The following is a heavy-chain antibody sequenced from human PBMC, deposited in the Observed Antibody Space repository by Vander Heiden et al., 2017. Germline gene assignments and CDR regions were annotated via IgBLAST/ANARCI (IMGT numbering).Heavy chain of an antibody. J-gene: IGHJ4*02. CDR3: ARSCNSGSYLEY. V-gene: IGHV3-74*01. Sequence: EVQLVESGGGLVQPGGSLRLSYAASGFTFMCYWMHWVRQAPGKGLVWVSRINSDGSNTGYADSAKGRFTISRDNAKNTLYLQMNSLRAEDTAVYYCARSCNSGSYLEYWGQGTLVTVSS. D-gene: IGHD1-26*01. CDR1: GFTFMCYW. CDR2: INSDGSNT.